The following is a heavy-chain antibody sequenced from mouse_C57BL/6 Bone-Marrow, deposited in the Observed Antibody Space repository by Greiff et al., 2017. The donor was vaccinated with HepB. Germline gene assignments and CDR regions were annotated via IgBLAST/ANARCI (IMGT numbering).Heavy chain of an antibody. D-gene: IGHD1-1*01. Sequence: QVQLQQSGAELVRPGASVKLSCKASGYTFTDYYINWVKQRPGQGLEWIARIYPGSGNTYYNEKFKGKATLTAEKSSSTAYMQLSSLTSEDSAVYFCARPVYGSRYYFDYWGQGTTLTVSS. CDR1: GYTFTDYY. V-gene: IGHV1-76*01. J-gene: IGHJ2*01. CDR3: ARPVYGSRYYFDY. CDR2: IYPGSGNT.